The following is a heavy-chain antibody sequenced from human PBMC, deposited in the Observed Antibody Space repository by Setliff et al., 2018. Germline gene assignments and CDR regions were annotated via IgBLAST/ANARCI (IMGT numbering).Heavy chain of an antibody. CDR2: IIPILGIA. CDR1: GYTFTSYD. D-gene: IGHD5-18*01. V-gene: IGHV1-69*10. CDR3: ARGYSYGPIWGDAFDI. J-gene: IGHJ3*02. Sequence: SVKVSCKASGYTFTSYDINWVRQATGQGLEWMGGIIPILGIANYAQKFQGRVTMTRDTSTSTVYMELSSLRSEDTAVYYCARGYSYGPIWGDAFDIWGQGTMVTVSS.